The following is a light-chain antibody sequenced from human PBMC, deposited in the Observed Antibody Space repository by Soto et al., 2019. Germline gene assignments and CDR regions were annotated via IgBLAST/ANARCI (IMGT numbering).Light chain of an antibody. V-gene: IGLV2-11*01. CDR3: CSYAGSYTYG. CDR2: DVT. J-gene: IGLJ1*01. Sequence: QSALTQPRSVSGSPGQAGTISCTGTSSDVGGCNYVSWYQHHPGKAPKLMIYDVTKRPSGVRDRFSASKSGNTASLTISGLQAEDEADYYRCSYAGSYTYGFGTGTKVTVL. CDR1: SSDVGGCNY.